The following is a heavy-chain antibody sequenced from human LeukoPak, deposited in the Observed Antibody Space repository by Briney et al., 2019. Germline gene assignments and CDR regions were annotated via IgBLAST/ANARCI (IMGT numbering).Heavy chain of an antibody. CDR3: ARDRASNYYDSSGYYPSGWFDP. D-gene: IGHD3-22*01. Sequence: ASVKVSCNASGYTFTGYYMHWVRQAPGQGLEWMGWINPNSGGTNYAQKFQGRVTMTRDTSISTAYMELSRLRSDDTAVYYCARDRASNYYDSSGYYPSGWFDPWGQGTLVTVSS. CDR1: GYTFTGYY. CDR2: INPNSGGT. V-gene: IGHV1-2*02. J-gene: IGHJ5*02.